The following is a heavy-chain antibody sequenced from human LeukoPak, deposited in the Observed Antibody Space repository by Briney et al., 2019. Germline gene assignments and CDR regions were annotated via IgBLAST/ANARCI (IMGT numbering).Heavy chain of an antibody. D-gene: IGHD6-19*01. CDR1: GGTFSSYA. J-gene: IGHJ4*02. V-gene: IGHV1-69*13. Sequence: SVKVSCKASGGTFSSYAISWVRQAPGQGLEWMGGIISIFGTANYAQKFQGRVTISADESTSTAYMELSSRRSEDTAVYYCAKGIAVAGHFDYWGQGTLVTVSS. CDR3: AKGIAVAGHFDY. CDR2: IISIFGTA.